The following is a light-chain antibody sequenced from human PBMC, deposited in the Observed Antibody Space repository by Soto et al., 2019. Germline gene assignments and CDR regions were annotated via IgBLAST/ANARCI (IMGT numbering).Light chain of an antibody. V-gene: IGKV1-9*01. Sequence: DIPLTQSPSFLSASVGDRVTITCRASQGVSRSLAWYQQNSGKAPKLLIYAASTLHSAVPSRFSGSGSGTEFTLTISSLQPEYFATYFCQQLDSYPLTFGQGTKVEIQ. CDR3: QQLDSYPLT. CDR2: AAS. CDR1: QGVSRS. J-gene: IGKJ1*01.